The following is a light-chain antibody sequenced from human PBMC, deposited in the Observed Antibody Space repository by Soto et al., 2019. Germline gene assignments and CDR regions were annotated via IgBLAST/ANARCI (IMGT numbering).Light chain of an antibody. CDR3: QQYNNWPPT. J-gene: IGKJ5*01. CDR2: GAS. CDR1: QSVSSK. V-gene: IGKV3-15*01. Sequence: EIVMTRSPATLSVSPGERATLSCRASQSVSSKLAWYQQKPGQAPRLLIYGASTRATGIPARFSGSGSGTEFTLTFSSLQSEDFAVYYCQQYNNWPPTFGQGTRLEIK.